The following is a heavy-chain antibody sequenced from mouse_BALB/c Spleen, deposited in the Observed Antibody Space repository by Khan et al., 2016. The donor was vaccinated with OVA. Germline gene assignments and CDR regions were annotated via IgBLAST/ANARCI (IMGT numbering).Heavy chain of an antibody. D-gene: IGHD1-1*01. Sequence: QVQLQQSGPELVKPGASVKMSCKASGYTFSDYVISWVKLRTGQGLEWIGEIYPGSGSTYYNEKFKGKATLTADKSSNTAYMQLSSLTSEDSAVYCCARSYDEAWFAYWGQGTLVTVS. CDR1: GYTFSDYV. CDR3: ARSYDEAWFAY. J-gene: IGHJ3*01. V-gene: IGHV1-77*01. CDR2: IYPGSGST.